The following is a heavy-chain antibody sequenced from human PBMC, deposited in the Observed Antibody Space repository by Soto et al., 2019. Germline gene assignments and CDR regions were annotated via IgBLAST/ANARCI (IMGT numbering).Heavy chain of an antibody. CDR2: ISWNSGGI. CDR1: GFTFDNYA. V-gene: IGHV3-9*01. J-gene: IGHJ4*02. Sequence: PGGSLRLSCAASGFTFDNYAMHWVRQAPGKGLEWVSYISWNSGGIGYADSVKGRFTISRDNAKNSLYLQMNSLRAEDTALYYCAKDIKTLVARENYYDFWGQGTLVTVSS. CDR3: AKDIKTLVARENYYDF. D-gene: IGHD5-12*01.